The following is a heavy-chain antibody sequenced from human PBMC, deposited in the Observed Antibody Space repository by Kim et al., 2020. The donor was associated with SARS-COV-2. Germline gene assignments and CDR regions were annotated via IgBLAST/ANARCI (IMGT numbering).Heavy chain of an antibody. CDR3: AKALFDDVDIVATIDWFDP. D-gene: IGHD5-12*01. J-gene: IGHJ5*02. CDR1: GFTFSSYA. Sequence: GGSLRLSCAASGFTFSSYAMSWVRQAPGKGLEWVSAISGSGGSTYYADSVKGRFTISRDNSKNTLYLQMNSLRAEDTAVYYCAKALFDDVDIVATIDWFDPWGQGTLVTVSS. CDR2: ISGSGGST. V-gene: IGHV3-23*01.